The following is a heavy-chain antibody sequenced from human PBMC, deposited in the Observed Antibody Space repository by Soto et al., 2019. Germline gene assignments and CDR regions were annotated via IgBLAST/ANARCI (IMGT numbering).Heavy chain of an antibody. Sequence: GASVKVSCKASGGTFSSYAISWVRQAPGQGLEWMGGIIPIFGTANYAQRFQGRVTVTADESTSTAYMELSSLRSEDTAVYYCARGVTIFGVVPRPSYGMDVWGQGTTVTVSS. CDR1: GGTFSSYA. D-gene: IGHD3-3*01. J-gene: IGHJ6*02. CDR2: IIPIFGTA. V-gene: IGHV1-69*13. CDR3: ARGVTIFGVVPRPSYGMDV.